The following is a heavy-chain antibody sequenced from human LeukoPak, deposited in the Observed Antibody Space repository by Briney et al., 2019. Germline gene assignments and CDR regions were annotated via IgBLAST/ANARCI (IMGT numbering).Heavy chain of an antibody. CDR1: GDSVSSNSAA. CDR2: TYYRSKWYN. V-gene: IGHV6-1*01. D-gene: IGHD3-22*01. CDR3: AREGDSSGYYQWYFDY. Sequence: SQTLSLTCAISGDSVSSNSAAWNWIRQPPSRGLEWLGRTYYRSKWYNDYAVSVKSRITINPDTSKNQFSLQLNSVTPEDTAVYYCAREGDSSGYYQWYFDYWGQGTLVTVFS. J-gene: IGHJ4*02.